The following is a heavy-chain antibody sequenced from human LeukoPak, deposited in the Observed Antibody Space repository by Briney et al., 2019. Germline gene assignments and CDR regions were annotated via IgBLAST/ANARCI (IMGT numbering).Heavy chain of an antibody. CDR3: ARTYSSSWSAWHY. D-gene: IGHD6-13*01. CDR2: MYIGGST. J-gene: IGHJ4*02. CDR1: GGSISSGSYF. Sequence: PSETPSLTCTVSGGSISSGSYFWSWIRQPAGKGLEWIGRMYIGGSTNYNPSLKSRVSISVDTSKNQFSLKMSPVTAADTAVYYCARTYSSSWSAWHYWGQGTLVTVSS. V-gene: IGHV4-61*02.